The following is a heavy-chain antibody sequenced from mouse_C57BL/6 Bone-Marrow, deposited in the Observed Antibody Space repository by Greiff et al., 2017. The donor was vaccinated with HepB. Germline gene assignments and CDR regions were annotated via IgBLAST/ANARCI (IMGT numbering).Heavy chain of an antibody. D-gene: IGHD1-3*01. J-gene: IGHJ2*01. CDR2: IDPENGDT. CDR1: GFNIKDDY. Sequence: EVQLQQSGAELVRPGASVKLSCTASGFNIKDDYMHWVKQRPEQGLEWIGWIDPENGDTEYASKFQGKATITADTSSNPAYLQLSSLTSEDTAVYYCTTLFFSSPYYFDYWGQGTTLTVSS. CDR3: TTLFFSSPYYFDY. V-gene: IGHV14-4*01.